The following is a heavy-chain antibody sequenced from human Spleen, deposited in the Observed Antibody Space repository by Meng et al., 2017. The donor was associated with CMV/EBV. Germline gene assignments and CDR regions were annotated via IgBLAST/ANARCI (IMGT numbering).Heavy chain of an antibody. CDR3: ARERGTSGYRY. Sequence: GESLKISCVVSGFSFSTYSMNWVRQAPEKGLEWVSYISGSSSTIYYADSVKGRFTISRDNAKNSLYLQMNSLRAEDTAVYYCARERGTSGYRYWGQGTVVTVSS. CDR2: ISGSSSTI. J-gene: IGHJ4*02. V-gene: IGHV3-48*04. D-gene: IGHD3-22*01. CDR1: GFSFSTYS.